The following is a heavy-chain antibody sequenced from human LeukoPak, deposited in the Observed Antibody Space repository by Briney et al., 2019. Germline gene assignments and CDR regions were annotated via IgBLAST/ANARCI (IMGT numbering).Heavy chain of an antibody. D-gene: IGHD5-18*01. CDR3: ASCGYSYGPNWFDP. V-gene: IGHV1-69*02. Sequence: GASVKASCKASGYIFTDYYMHWVRQAPGQGLEWMGRIIPILGIANYAQKFQGRVTITADKSTSTAYMELSSLRSEDTAVYYCASCGYSYGPNWFDPWGQGTLVTVSS. CDR1: GYIFTDYY. J-gene: IGHJ5*02. CDR2: IIPILGIA.